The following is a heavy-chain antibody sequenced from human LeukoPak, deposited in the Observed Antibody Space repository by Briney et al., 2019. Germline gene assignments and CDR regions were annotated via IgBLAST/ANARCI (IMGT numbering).Heavy chain of an antibody. CDR3: ASRTVTTTNWFDP. CDR2: INHSGST. D-gene: IGHD4-17*01. Sequence: SETQSLTCAVYGGSFSGYYWSWIRQPPGKGLEWIGEINHSGSTNYNPSLKSRVTISVDTSKNQFSLKLSSVTAADTAVYYCASRTVTTTNWFDPWGQGTLVTVSS. V-gene: IGHV4-34*01. CDR1: GGSFSGYY. J-gene: IGHJ5*02.